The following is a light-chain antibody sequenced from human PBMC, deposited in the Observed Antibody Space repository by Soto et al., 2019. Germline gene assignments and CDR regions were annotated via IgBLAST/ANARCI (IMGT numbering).Light chain of an antibody. V-gene: IGKV3D-20*02. CDR2: AAS. CDR3: QQRHMWPIT. CDR1: QSVTYRY. Sequence: ETVLTQSPGTLALSPGERVTLSCRASQSVTYRYLAWYQQKPGQAPRLLIYAASTRATGIPDRFSGSGSGTDFTFTISSLEPEDSAVYYCQQRHMWPITFGQGTRLEIK. J-gene: IGKJ5*01.